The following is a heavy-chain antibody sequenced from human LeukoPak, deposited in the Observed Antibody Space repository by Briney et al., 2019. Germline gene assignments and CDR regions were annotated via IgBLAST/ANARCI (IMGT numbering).Heavy chain of an antibody. CDR3: ARDAGAAAGFDY. CDR1: GYTFTSNG. J-gene: IGHJ4*02. V-gene: IGHV1-18*01. Sequence: ASVTVSCKASGYTFTSNGISWVRQAPGQGLEWMGCISAYNGNTNYAQKLQGRVTMTTDTSTSTAYMELRSLTSDDTAVYYCARDAGAAAGFDYWGQGTLVTVSS. D-gene: IGHD6-13*01. CDR2: ISAYNGNT.